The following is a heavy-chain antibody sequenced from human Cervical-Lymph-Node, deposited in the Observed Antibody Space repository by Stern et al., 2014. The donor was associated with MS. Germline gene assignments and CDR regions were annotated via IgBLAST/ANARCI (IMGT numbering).Heavy chain of an antibody. CDR1: GYTFTGFF. J-gene: IGHJ4*02. D-gene: IGHD2-15*01. Sequence: QVQLVQSGAEVKKPGASVKVSCTASGYTFTGFFLHWVRQAPGQGLEWVGWINPNTGVTKSAQKFQGRVTLTRDTTINTVFLGLNRLKSDDTAVFYCARGYPFFDNWGQGTLVTVSS. CDR2: INPNTGVT. V-gene: IGHV1-2*02. CDR3: ARGYPFFDN.